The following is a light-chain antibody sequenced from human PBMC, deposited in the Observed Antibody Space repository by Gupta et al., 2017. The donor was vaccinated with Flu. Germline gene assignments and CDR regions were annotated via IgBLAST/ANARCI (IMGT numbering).Light chain of an antibody. CDR1: QSVSSY. J-gene: IGKJ4*01. Sequence: ERATLSCRASQSVSSYLAWYQQKPGQAPRLLIYDASNRATGIPARFSGSGSGTDFTLTISSLEPEDFAIYYCQQRNNWPPSTFGGGTKVEIK. V-gene: IGKV3-11*01. CDR2: DAS. CDR3: QQRNNWPPST.